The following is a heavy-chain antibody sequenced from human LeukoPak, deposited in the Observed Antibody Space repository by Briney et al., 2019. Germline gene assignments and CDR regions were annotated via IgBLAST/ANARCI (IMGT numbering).Heavy chain of an antibody. J-gene: IGHJ3*02. D-gene: IGHD5-24*01. Sequence: GGSLRLSCAASGLTFSIYSMNWVRQAPGKGLEWVSSIGSSSSSIYYADSVKGRFSISRDNAKNSLYLQMNSLRAEDTAVYYCAREGNGYISEAFDIWGQGTMVTVSS. CDR1: GLTFSIYS. V-gene: IGHV3-21*01. CDR2: IGSSSSSI. CDR3: AREGNGYISEAFDI.